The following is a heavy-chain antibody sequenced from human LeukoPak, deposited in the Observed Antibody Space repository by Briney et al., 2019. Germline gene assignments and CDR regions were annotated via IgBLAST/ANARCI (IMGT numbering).Heavy chain of an antibody. D-gene: IGHD4-17*01. CDR3: ARALGDYPNNWFDP. CDR2: MNPNSGNT. Sequence: ASVKVSCKASGYTFTSYDINWVRHATGQGLEWMGWMNPNSGNTGYAQKFQGRVTMTRNTSISTAYMELSSLRSEDTAVYYCARALGDYPNNWFDPWGQGTLVTVSS. CDR1: GYTFTSYD. J-gene: IGHJ5*02. V-gene: IGHV1-8*01.